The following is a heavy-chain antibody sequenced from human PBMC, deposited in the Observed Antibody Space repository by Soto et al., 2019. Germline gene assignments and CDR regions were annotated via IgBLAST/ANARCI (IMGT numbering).Heavy chain of an antibody. V-gene: IGHV3-33*01. CDR1: GFTFSSYG. CDR3: ARLTVTYYYYMDV. Sequence: QVQLVESGGGVVQPGRSLRLSCAASGFTFSSYGMHWVRQAPGKGLEWVAVIWYDGSNKYYADSVKGRFTISRDNSKNTLYLQMNSLRAEDTAVYYCARLTVTYYYYMDVWGKGTTVTVSS. D-gene: IGHD4-4*01. J-gene: IGHJ6*03. CDR2: IWYDGSNK.